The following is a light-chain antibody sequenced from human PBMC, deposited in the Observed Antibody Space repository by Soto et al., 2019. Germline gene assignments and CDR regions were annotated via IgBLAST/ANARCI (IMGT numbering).Light chain of an antibody. Sequence: DIQMTQSPSSLSASVGDRVTITCRASESISDYLNWYQQKPGKAPKLLIHAASNLQSGVPSRFSGSGSGTHFTLTISNLQREDCVTYYCQQSYSSPKYTFGQGTKLEI. CDR1: ESISDY. CDR3: QQSYSSPKYT. J-gene: IGKJ2*01. V-gene: IGKV1-39*01. CDR2: AAS.